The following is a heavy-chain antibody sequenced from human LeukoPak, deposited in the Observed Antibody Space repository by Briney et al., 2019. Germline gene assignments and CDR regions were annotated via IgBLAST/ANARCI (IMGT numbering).Heavy chain of an antibody. D-gene: IGHD5-12*01. CDR3: ANRYGGRFFDY. J-gene: IGHJ4*02. CDR2: INGEGRST. CDR1: GFTFSTYW. Sequence: QPGGSLRLSCAAPGFTFSTYWMHWVRQAPGKGLVWVSRINGEGRSTSHADSVKGRFTISRDNAKNTLYLQMNSLRAEDTAVYYCANRYGGRFFDYWGQGTLVTVSS. V-gene: IGHV3-74*01.